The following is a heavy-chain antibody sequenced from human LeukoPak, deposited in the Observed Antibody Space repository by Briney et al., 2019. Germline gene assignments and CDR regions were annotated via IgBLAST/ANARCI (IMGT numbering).Heavy chain of an antibody. CDR3: TRNVYNIGAFDM. D-gene: IGHD5-24*01. CDR2: MNPKSGNT. J-gene: IGHJ3*02. V-gene: IGHV1-8*01. CDR1: GYTFSSCD. Sequence: GASVKVSCKASGYTFSSCDINWVRQATGQGLEWMGWMNPKSGNTGYAKKFQGRVTMTRDTSISTVYMELSSLRSEDTAVYYCTRNVYNIGAFDMWGQGTKVTVSS.